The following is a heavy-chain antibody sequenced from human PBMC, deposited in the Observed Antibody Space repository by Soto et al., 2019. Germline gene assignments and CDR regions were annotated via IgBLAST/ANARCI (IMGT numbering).Heavy chain of an antibody. V-gene: IGHV3-21*01. D-gene: IGHD1-26*01. Sequence: EVQLVESGGGLVKPGGSLRLSCAASGFTFSSYSMNWVRQAPGKGLEWVSSISSSSSYIYYADSVKGRFTISRDNAKNSLYLQMNSLRAEDTAVYYCASDDGGSLFLGYGMDVWGQGTTVTVSS. J-gene: IGHJ6*02. CDR1: GFTFSSYS. CDR2: ISSSSSYI. CDR3: ASDDGGSLFLGYGMDV.